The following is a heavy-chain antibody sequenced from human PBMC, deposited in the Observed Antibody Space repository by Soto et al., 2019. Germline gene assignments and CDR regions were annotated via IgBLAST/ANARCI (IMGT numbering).Heavy chain of an antibody. CDR3: ARESSGAFDI. CDR2: IIPIFGTA. V-gene: IGHV1-69*13. CDR1: GGTFSSYA. D-gene: IGHD3-10*01. J-gene: IGHJ3*02. Sequence: ASVKVSCKASGGTFSSYAISWVRQAPGQGLEWMGGIIPIFGTANYAQRFQGRVTITADESTSTAYMELSSLRSEDTAVYYCARESSGAFDIWGQGTMVTVSS.